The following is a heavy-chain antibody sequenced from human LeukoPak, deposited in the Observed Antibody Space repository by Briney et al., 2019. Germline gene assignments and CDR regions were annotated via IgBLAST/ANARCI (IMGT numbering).Heavy chain of an antibody. CDR3: AKMDGGYYYYGMDV. D-gene: IGHD2-15*01. J-gene: IGHJ6*04. V-gene: IGHV3-23*01. CDR1: GLTFSSYT. CDR2: ISGSGGRT. Sequence: GGSLRLSCAASGLTFSSYTLNRVRQAPGKGLEWVSTISGSGGRTHYADSVKGRFTISRDNPKNTLYLQMNSLRAEDTAVYYCAKMDGGYYYYGMDVWGKGTTVTVSS.